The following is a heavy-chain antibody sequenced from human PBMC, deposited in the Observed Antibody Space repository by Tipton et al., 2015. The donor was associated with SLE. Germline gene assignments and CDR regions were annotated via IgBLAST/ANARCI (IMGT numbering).Heavy chain of an antibody. CDR1: GGSISSGGYS. CDR2: IYHSGST. CDR3: ARVARFLGGYFDY. D-gene: IGHD3-3*01. J-gene: IGHJ4*02. V-gene: IGHV4-30-2*01. Sequence: TLSLTCAVSGGSISSGGYSWSWIRQPPGKGLEWIGYIYHSGSTYYNPSLKSRVTISVDRSKNQFSLKLSSVTAADTAVYYCARVARFLGGYFDYWGQGTLVTVSS.